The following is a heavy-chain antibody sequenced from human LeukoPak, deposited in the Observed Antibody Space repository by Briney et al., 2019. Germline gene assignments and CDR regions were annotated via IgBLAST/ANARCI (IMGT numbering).Heavy chain of an antibody. V-gene: IGHV3-11*01. Sequence: PGGSLRLSCAASGFTFSDYYMSWIRQAPGKELEWVSHISRSGSIIYYADSVKGRFTISRDNAKNSLYLQMNSLRAEDTAVYYCARTAYYYDSSGYDDAFDIWGQGTMVIVSS. CDR1: GFTFSDYY. CDR2: ISRSGSII. CDR3: ARTAYYYDSSGYDDAFDI. D-gene: IGHD3-22*01. J-gene: IGHJ3*02.